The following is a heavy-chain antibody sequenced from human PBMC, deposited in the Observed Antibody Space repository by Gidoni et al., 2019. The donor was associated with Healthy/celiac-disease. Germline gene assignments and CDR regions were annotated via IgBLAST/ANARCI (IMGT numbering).Heavy chain of an antibody. Sequence: EVQLVVSGRGLVTPGGSLRLSCAASGFTFSNAWRGWVRQAPGKGLEWVGCIKSKTDGGTTDYAAPVKGRFTISRDDSKNTLYLQMNSLKTGDTAVYYCTTVSISGSYRSIVGPWGQGTLVTVSS. CDR1: GFTFSNAW. V-gene: IGHV3-15*01. D-gene: IGHD1-26*01. CDR3: TTVSISGSYRSIVGP. J-gene: IGHJ5*02. CDR2: IKSKTDGGTT.